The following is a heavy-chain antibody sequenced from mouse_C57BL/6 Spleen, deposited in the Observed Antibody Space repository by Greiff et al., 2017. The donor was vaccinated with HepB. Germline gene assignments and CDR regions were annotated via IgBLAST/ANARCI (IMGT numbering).Heavy chain of an antibody. CDR3: ASHDDYGGDAMDY. CDR2: ISYDGSN. D-gene: IGHD2-4*01. CDR1: GYSITSGYY. V-gene: IGHV3-6*01. J-gene: IGHJ4*01. Sequence: EVKLQESGPGLVKPSQSLSLTCSVTGYSITSGYYWNWIRQFPGNKLEWMGYISYDGSNNYNPTLKNRIAITPDTSTNQFFLKLNSVTTEDTATYYCASHDDYGGDAMDYWGQGTSVTVSS.